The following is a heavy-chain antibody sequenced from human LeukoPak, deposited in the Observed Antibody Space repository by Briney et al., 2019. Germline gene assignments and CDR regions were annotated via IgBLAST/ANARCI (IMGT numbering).Heavy chain of an antibody. D-gene: IGHD4-11*01. J-gene: IGHJ4*02. CDR1: GFTFNTYG. V-gene: IGHV3-33*06. Sequence: GGSLRLSCAASGFTFNTYGFHWVRQAPGKGLEWVAVIWSDGSNKYYGDSVKGRFIIYRDDSQNTISLQMNSLRSEDTGVYYCAKDAQRGFDYSNSLEYWGQGSLVIVSS. CDR2: IWSDGSNK. CDR3: AKDAQRGFDYSNSLEY.